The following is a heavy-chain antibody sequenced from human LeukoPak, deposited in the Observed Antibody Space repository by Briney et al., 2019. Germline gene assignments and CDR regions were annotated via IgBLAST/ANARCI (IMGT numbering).Heavy chain of an antibody. Sequence: ASVKVSCKASGGTFSSYAISWVRQAPGQGLEWMGGIIPIFGTANYAQKFQGRVTITADKSTSTAYMELSSLRSEDTAVYYCAGLITFGGVIRYWGKGTTVTISS. CDR1: GGTFSSYA. D-gene: IGHD3-16*02. V-gene: IGHV1-69*06. CDR3: AGLITFGGVIRY. J-gene: IGHJ6*04. CDR2: IIPIFGTA.